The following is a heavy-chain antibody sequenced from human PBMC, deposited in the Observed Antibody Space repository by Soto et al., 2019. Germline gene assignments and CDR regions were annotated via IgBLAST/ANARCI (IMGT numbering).Heavy chain of an antibody. Sequence: EVQLLESGGGLVQPGGSLRLSCAASGFTFSSYAMSWVRQAPGKGLEWVSVISGSGDSTYYADSVRGRFTISRDNSKNPQYLQMNSLRAEDSAVYYCAKDRDGAAAGPTKFYGMDVWGQGTTVIVSS. CDR3: AKDRDGAAAGPTKFYGMDV. CDR1: GFTFSSYA. V-gene: IGHV3-23*01. J-gene: IGHJ6*02. D-gene: IGHD6-13*01. CDR2: ISGSGDST.